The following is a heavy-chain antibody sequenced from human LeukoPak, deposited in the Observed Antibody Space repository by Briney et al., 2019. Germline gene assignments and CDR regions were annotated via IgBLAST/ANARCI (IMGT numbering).Heavy chain of an antibody. CDR1: GITFGSDG. CDR2: INCDGSNK. CDR3: TNFDY. J-gene: IGHJ4*02. V-gene: IGHV3-30*02. Sequence: GGSLRLSCTASGITFGSDGMHWVRQAPGKGLEWVALINCDGSNKYYADSVKGRFTIPRDNSKNTLYLQMNSLRAEDTAVYYCTNFDYWGQGTLVTVSS.